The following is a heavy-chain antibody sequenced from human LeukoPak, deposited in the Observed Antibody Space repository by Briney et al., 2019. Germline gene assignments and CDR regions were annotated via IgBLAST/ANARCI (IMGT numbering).Heavy chain of an antibody. Sequence: ASVKVSCKASGYTFTSYYMHWVRQAPGQGLEWMGIINPSGGSTSYAQKFQGRVTMTRDTSISTAYMELSRLRSDDTAVYYCVAIEHLWGQGTLVTVSS. CDR3: VAIEHL. J-gene: IGHJ4*02. CDR2: INPSGGST. D-gene: IGHD5-24*01. CDR1: GYTFTSYY. V-gene: IGHV1-46*01.